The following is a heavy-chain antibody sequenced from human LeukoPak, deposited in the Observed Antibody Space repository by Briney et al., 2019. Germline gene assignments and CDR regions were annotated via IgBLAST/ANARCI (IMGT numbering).Heavy chain of an antibody. CDR3: ARDSEIFGVVTPTFDY. CDR1: GGTFRSYS. Sequence: SVNVSCKACGGTFRSYSMSWVRQAPGQGLEWMGMIIPMFCTSNYAQKFQGRVTITTDESTSTAYMELSSLRSEDTAVYYCARDSEIFGVVTPTFDYWGQGTLVTVSS. D-gene: IGHD3-3*01. CDR2: IIPMFCTS. J-gene: IGHJ4*02. V-gene: IGHV1-69*05.